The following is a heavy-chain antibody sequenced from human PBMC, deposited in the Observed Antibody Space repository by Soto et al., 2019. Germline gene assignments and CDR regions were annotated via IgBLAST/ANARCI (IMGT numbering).Heavy chain of an antibody. Sequence: QVQLVQSGADVKKPGASVKVSCKASGYTFTSYGISWVRQAPGQGLEWMGWISAYNGNTNYAQKLQGRVTMTTDTSTSTAYMELRSLRSDDTAVYYCARRYCSSTSCYFFWFDPWGQGTLVTVSS. CDR2: ISAYNGNT. CDR3: ARRYCSSTSCYFFWFDP. D-gene: IGHD2-2*01. J-gene: IGHJ5*02. CDR1: GYTFTSYG. V-gene: IGHV1-18*04.